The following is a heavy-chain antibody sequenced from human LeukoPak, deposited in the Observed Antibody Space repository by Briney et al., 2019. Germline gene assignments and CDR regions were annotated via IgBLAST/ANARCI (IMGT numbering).Heavy chain of an antibody. V-gene: IGHV1-69*05. CDR3: ARHYYDRSAFDI. J-gene: IGHJ3*02. Sequence: SVKVSCKASGGTFSSYAISWVRQAPGQGLEWTGGIIPIFGTANYAQKFQGRVTITTDESTSTAYMELSSLRSEDTAVYYCARHYYDRSAFDIWGQGTMVTVSS. D-gene: IGHD3-22*01. CDR2: IIPIFGTA. CDR1: GGTFSSYA.